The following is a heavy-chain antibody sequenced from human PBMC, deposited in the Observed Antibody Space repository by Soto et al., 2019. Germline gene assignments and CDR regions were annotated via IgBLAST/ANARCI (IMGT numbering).Heavy chain of an antibody. CDR1: GFSLSNARMG. CDR2: IFSNDEK. D-gene: IGHD3-10*01. V-gene: IGHV2-26*01. J-gene: IGHJ4*02. CDR3: ARIFDSGSYFGTFDY. Sequence: SGPTLVNPTETLTLTCTVSGFSLSNARMGVSWIRQPPGKALEWLAHIFSNDEKSYSTSLKSRLTISKDTSKSQVVLTMTNMDPVDTATYYCARIFDSGSYFGTFDYWGREPWSPSPQ.